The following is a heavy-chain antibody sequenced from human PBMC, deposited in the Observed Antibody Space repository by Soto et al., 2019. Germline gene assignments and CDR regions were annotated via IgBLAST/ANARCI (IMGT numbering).Heavy chain of an antibody. Sequence: EVQLVESGGGLVQPGGSLRLSCAASGFSFSTYWMHWVRQVPGKGLVWVSRINDDGSTTTYADSVKGRFTISRDNAKNTLYLQMDSLRADDTALYYCARDPEWDGSHFDYWGRGTLVTVS. J-gene: IGHJ4*02. V-gene: IGHV3-74*01. D-gene: IGHD1-26*01. CDR2: INDDGSTT. CDR3: ARDPEWDGSHFDY. CDR1: GFSFSTYW.